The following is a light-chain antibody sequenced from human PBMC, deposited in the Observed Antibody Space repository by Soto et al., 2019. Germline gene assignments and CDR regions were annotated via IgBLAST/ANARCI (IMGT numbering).Light chain of an antibody. V-gene: IGLV2-14*01. CDR1: SSDVGGYNY. CDR3: SSYTSSSTLVV. CDR2: DVS. Sequence: QSALTQPASVSGSPGQSITISCTGTSSDVGGYNYVSWYQQHPGKAPKIMIYDVSNRPSGVSNRFSGSKSGNTASLTISGLLGEDEADYYCSSYTSSSTLVVFGGGTKLTVL. J-gene: IGLJ2*01.